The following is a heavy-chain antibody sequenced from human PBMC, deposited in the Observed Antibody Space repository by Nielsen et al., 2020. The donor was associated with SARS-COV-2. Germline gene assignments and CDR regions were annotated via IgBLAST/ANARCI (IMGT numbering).Heavy chain of an antibody. J-gene: IGHJ4*02. D-gene: IGHD3-10*01. CDR3: ARTYGSGSSQLPVDY. Sequence: SETLSLTCAVYGGSFSGYYWSWIRQPPGKGLEWIGEINHSGSTNYNPSLKSRVTISVDTSKNQFSLKLSSVTAADTAVYYCARTYGSGSSQLPVDYWGQGTLVTVSS. V-gene: IGHV4-34*01. CDR2: INHSGST. CDR1: GGSFSGYY.